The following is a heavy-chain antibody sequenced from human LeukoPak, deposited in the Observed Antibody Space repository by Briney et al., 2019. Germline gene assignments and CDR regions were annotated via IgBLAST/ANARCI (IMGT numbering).Heavy chain of an antibody. V-gene: IGHV3-9*01. D-gene: IGHD3-10*01. CDR2: IAWNRGNT. Sequence: PGRSLRLSCAASGFTFDNYAMHWVRHAPGKGLEWVSGIAWNRGNTGFADSVKGRFTISRDNAENSLYLQMNSLTPEDTAFYFCAKDMNSYGSGSSYNPWGPFDSWGQGTLVTVSS. J-gene: IGHJ4*02. CDR3: AKDMNSYGSGSSYNPWGPFDS. CDR1: GFTFDNYA.